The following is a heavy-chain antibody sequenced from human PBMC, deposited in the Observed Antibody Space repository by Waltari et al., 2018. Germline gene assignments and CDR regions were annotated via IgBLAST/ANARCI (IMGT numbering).Heavy chain of an antibody. CDR2: ISSSSSYT. J-gene: IGHJ5*02. D-gene: IGHD3-9*01. CDR1: GFPFSRYS. Sequence: EVQLVESGGGLVKPGGSLRLSCAASGFPFSRYSMNGVRQAPGKGLEWVSSISSSSSYTYYADSVKGRFTMSRDNAKNSLYLQMNSLRAEDTAVYYCARPLIDLLFDPWGQGTLVTVSS. V-gene: IGHV3-21*01. CDR3: ARPLIDLLFDP.